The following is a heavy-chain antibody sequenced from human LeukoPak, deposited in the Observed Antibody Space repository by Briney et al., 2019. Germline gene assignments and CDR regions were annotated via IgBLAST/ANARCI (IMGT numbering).Heavy chain of an antibody. CDR2: VSGSGDNT. CDR1: GFTFSGYA. J-gene: IGHJ4*02. Sequence: GGPLRLSCAASGFTFSGYAMNWVRQAPGKGLEWVLGVSGSGDNTYYADSVKGRFTISRDNSKNTLYLQMNSLRADDTAVYYCARWSRSCSSTSCLFDYWGQGTLVTVSS. V-gene: IGHV3-23*01. CDR3: ARWSRSCSSTSCLFDY. D-gene: IGHD2-2*01.